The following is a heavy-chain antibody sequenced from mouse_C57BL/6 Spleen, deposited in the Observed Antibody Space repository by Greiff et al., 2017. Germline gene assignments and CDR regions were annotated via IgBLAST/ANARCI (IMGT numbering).Heavy chain of an antibody. CDR2: ISYSGST. J-gene: IGHJ1*03. Sequence: EVKLMESGPGLAKPSQTLSLTCSVTGYSITSDYWNWIRKFPGNKLEYMGYISYSGSTYYNPSLKSRISITRDTSKNQYYLQLNSVTTEDTATYYCARARGNGRGYFDVWGTGTTVTVSS. CDR3: ARARGNGRGYFDV. V-gene: IGHV3-8*01. CDR1: GYSITSDY. D-gene: IGHD1-1*01.